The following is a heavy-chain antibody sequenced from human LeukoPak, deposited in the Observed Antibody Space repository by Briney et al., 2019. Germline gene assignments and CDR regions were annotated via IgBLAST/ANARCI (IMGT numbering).Heavy chain of an antibody. J-gene: IGHJ2*01. Sequence: GGSLRLSCAASGFTFSRYEMNWVRQAPGKGLEWVSYISSSGSTICYADSVKGRFTISRDNAKNSLYLQMKSLRAEDTAVYYCARGSEIVGASTGYWYFDLWGRGTLVTVSS. CDR1: GFTFSRYE. D-gene: IGHD1-26*01. CDR3: ARGSEIVGASTGYWYFDL. V-gene: IGHV3-48*03. CDR2: ISSSGSTI.